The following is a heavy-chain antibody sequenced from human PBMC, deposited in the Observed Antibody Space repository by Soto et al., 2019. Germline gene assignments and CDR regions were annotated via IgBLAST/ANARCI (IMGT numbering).Heavy chain of an antibody. CDR2: IIPIFGTA. D-gene: IGHD3-22*01. CDR1: GGTFSSYA. Sequence: QVQLVQSGAEVKKPGSSVKVSCKASGGTFSSYAISWVLQAPGHGLEWMGGIIPIFGTANYAQKFQGRVTITADESTSTAYMEQSSLRSEDTDVYYCASVYYYDSSGYLGVNYWGQGTLVTVSS. J-gene: IGHJ4*02. CDR3: ASVYYYDSSGYLGVNY. V-gene: IGHV1-69*01.